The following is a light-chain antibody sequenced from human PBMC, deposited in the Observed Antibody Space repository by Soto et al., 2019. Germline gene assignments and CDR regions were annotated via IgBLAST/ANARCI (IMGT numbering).Light chain of an antibody. Sequence: QSVLTQPASVSGSLGQSISISCTGTSSDIGSYNLVSWYQQSPGKAPKLMILKVSGRPSGVSSRFSGSTSGATASLTISGLQAEDEAYYCCCSYAGRGKVVFGGGTKLTVL. CDR3: CSYAGRGKVV. V-gene: IGLV2-23*02. J-gene: IGLJ3*02. CDR2: KVS. CDR1: SSDIGSYNL.